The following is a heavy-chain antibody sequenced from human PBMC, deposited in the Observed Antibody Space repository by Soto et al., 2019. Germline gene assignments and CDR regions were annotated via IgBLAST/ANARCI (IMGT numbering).Heavy chain of an antibody. CDR3: ARDRDYGDFYAFDI. CDR2: ISSSSSTI. CDR1: GFTFSSYS. Sequence: GGSLRLFCAASGFTFSSYSMNWVRQAPGKGLEWVSYISSSSSTIYYADSVKGRFTISRDNAKNSLYLQMNSLRAEDTAVYYCARDRDYGDFYAFDIWGQGTMVTVSS. D-gene: IGHD4-17*01. J-gene: IGHJ3*02. V-gene: IGHV3-48*01.